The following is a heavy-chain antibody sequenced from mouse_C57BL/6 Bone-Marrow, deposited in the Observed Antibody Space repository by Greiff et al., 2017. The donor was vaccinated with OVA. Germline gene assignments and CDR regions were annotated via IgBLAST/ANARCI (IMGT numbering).Heavy chain of an antibody. CDR1: GYTFPSYW. J-gene: IGHJ3*01. D-gene: IGHD2-9*01. CDR3: AREPTMVTTGIAY. CDR2: IDPSDSYT. Sequence: QVQLQQPGAELVKPGASVKLSCKASGYTFPSYWMQWVKQRPGQGLEWIGEIDPSDSYTNYNQKFKGKATLTVDTSSSTAYRQLSSLTSEDSSVYYCAREPTMVTTGIAYWGQGTLVTVSA. V-gene: IGHV1-50*01.